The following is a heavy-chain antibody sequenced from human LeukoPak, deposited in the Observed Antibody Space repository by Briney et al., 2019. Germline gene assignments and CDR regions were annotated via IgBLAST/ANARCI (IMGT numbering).Heavy chain of an antibody. CDR3: ARGRRITIFGVVTANTKYYFDF. CDR2: TYYSGST. J-gene: IGHJ4*02. Sequence: SETLSLTCTVPAGSISSYYWSWIRQPAGKGLEWIRSTYYSGSTYYNPSLKSRVTISVDTSKNRFSLKLSSVTAADTAVYYCARGRRITIFGVVTANTKYYFDFWGQGTLVTVSS. V-gene: IGHV4-59*12. CDR1: AGSISSYY. D-gene: IGHD3-3*01.